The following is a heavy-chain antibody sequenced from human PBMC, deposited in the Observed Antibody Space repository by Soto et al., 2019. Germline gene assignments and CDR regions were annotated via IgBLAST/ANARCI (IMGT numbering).Heavy chain of an antibody. J-gene: IGHJ6*03. CDR3: ARLYYDILTGPTFSYYYYYMDV. CDR2: IKQDGSEK. CDR1: GFTFSSYW. Sequence: PGGSLRLSCAASGFTFSSYWMSWVRQAPGKGLEWVANIKQDGSEKYYVDSVKGRFTISRDNAKNSLYLQMNSLRAEDTAVYYCARLYYDILTGPTFSYYYYYMDVWGKGTTVTVSS. V-gene: IGHV3-7*01. D-gene: IGHD3-9*01.